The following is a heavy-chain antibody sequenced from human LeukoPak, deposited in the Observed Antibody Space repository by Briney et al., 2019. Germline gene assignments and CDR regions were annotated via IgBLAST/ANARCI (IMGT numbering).Heavy chain of an antibody. CDR3: AKKEGSRFYYPFDY. J-gene: IGHJ4*02. CDR2: ISGGGGSR. V-gene: IGHV3-23*01. CDR1: GFTFSKSA. D-gene: IGHD3-22*01. Sequence: GGSLRLSCAASGFTFSKSAMNWVRQAPGRGREGVTGISGGGGSRFYADSVKGRFNISRDNSKNTLYLQMNSLRAADTAVYYCAKKEGSRFYYPFDYWGQGTLVTVSS.